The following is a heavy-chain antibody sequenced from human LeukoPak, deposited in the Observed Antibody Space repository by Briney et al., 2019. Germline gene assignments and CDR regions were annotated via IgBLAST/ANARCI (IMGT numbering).Heavy chain of an antibody. CDR1: GGSISSGSYY. Sequence: SETLSLTCTVSGGSISSGSYYWSWIRQPAGKGLEWIGRIYTSGSTNYNPSLKSRVTISVDTSKNQFSLKLSSVTAADTAVYYCARDIYGLYWFDPWGQGTLVTVSS. J-gene: IGHJ5*02. V-gene: IGHV4-61*02. CDR3: ARDIYGLYWFDP. D-gene: IGHD2/OR15-2a*01. CDR2: IYTSGST.